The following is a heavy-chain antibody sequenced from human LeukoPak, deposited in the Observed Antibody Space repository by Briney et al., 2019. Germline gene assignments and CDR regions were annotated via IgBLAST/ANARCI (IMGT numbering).Heavy chain of an antibody. Sequence: PGGSLRLSCAASGFTFSSYAMSWVRQAPGKGLEWVSAISGSGGSTYYADSVKGRFTISRDNAKNSLYLQMNSLRGEDTAVYYCARLADYDSSGYFDYWGQGTLVTVSS. CDR3: ARLADYDSSGYFDY. CDR1: GFTFSSYA. D-gene: IGHD3-22*01. V-gene: IGHV3-23*01. J-gene: IGHJ4*02. CDR2: ISGSGGST.